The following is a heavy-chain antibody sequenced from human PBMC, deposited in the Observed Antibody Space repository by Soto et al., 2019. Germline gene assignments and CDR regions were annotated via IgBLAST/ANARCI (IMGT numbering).Heavy chain of an antibody. CDR3: TKDPYYYDTSEMDV. V-gene: IGHV3-23*01. CDR1: GFTFTSYA. J-gene: IGHJ6*02. D-gene: IGHD3-22*01. Sequence: PGGSLTLSCAASGFTFTSYAMSWVRQAAGKWLEWVSAIGGSGGSTYYADSVKSRFTISRDNSKNTLFLQMNSLRADDTAVYYCTKDPYYYDTSEMDVWGQGTTVTVSS. CDR2: IGGSGGST.